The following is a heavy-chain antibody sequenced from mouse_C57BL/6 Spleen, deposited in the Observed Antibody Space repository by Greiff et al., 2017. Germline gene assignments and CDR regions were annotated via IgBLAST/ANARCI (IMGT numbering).Heavy chain of an antibody. CDR3: ANWDSSRCVDAWFAY. J-gene: IGHJ3*01. V-gene: IGHV1-9*01. CDR1: GYKFTGYW. Sequence: QVQLQQSGAELMKPGASVKLSCKATGYKFTGYWIEWVQKRPGHGLEWIGEILPGSGSTNYTEKFKGKATFTAATSTNTAYMQISSLTTEDSSSYSSANWDSSRCVDAWFAYWGQGTLVTVSA. D-gene: IGHD3-2*02. CDR2: ILPGSGST.